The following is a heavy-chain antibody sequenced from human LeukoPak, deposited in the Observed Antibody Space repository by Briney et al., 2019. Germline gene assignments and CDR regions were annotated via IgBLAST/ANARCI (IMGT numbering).Heavy chain of an antibody. Sequence: SETLSLTCTVSGDSISDDYYTWMRQPAGKGQQWIGRIHSGGTTNYNPSLMSRVTLSIDKSKKHIYLRLTSVTSADTALYYCARDNGSGYTKGYEHYYYYLDVWGKGTTVTVSS. CDR3: ARDNGSGYTKGYEHYYYYLDV. J-gene: IGHJ6*03. V-gene: IGHV4-4*07. CDR2: IHSGGTT. D-gene: IGHD3-3*02. CDR1: GDSISDDY.